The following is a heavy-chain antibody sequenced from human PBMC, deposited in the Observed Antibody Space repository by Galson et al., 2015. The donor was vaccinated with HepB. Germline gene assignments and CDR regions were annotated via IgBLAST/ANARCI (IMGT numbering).Heavy chain of an antibody. CDR2: IYPGDTDT. Sequence: QSGAEVKKPGESLRISCKGSGYIFTNYWIAWVRQMPGKGLECMGIIYPGDTDTRYSPSFQGQVTISADKSISTAYLQWSSLQASDTAMYHCAELTAGNNYDFWSGIGRAFDHWGQGTLVTVSS. CDR3: AELTAGNNYDFWSGIGRAFDH. J-gene: IGHJ4*02. V-gene: IGHV5-51*03. CDR1: GYIFTNYW. D-gene: IGHD3-3*01.